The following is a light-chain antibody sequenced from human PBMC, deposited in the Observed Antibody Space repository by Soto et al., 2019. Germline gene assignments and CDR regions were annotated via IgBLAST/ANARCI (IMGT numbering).Light chain of an antibody. CDR3: QHANSFPIT. V-gene: IGKV1-12*01. CDR1: QDIRTW. J-gene: IGKJ5*01. Sequence: DIQMTQSPSSVSASVGDRVTITCRASQDIRTWLAWYQQKPGKAPKILIYGASSLQSGVPPRFSGSGSGTYFTLTISSLQPEDFATYYCQHANSFPITFGQGTRLEIK. CDR2: GAS.